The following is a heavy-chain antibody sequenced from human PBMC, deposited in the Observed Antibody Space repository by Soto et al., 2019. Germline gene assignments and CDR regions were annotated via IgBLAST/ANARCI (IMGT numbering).Heavy chain of an antibody. J-gene: IGHJ4*02. Sequence: SEALSLTCTVSGDSISRSSYYWGWIRQPPGKGLEWIGGIYYSGSTDYNPSLKSRVTISVDTSTNQFSLKLTSVTAADTAVHYCARSGGLQHIDYWGQGTLVTVSS. D-gene: IGHD4-4*01. V-gene: IGHV4-39*01. CDR3: ARSGGLQHIDY. CDR2: IYYSGST. CDR1: GDSISRSSYY.